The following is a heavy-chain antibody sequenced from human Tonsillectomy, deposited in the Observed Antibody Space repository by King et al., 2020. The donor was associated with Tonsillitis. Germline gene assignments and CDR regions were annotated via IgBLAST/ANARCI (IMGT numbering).Heavy chain of an antibody. CDR1: GFIFSSYG. CDR2: IRYDGSNK. V-gene: IGHV3-30*02. D-gene: IGHD1-14*01. Sequence: VQLVESGGGVVQPGGSLRLSCAASGFIFSSYGMHWVRQAPGKGLEWVAFIRYDGSNKYYADSVKGRFTISRDNSKNTLYLQMNRLRAEDTAVYYCAKFWDRKLEPRPHYYGMDGWGQGTTVTVSS. CDR3: AKFWDRKLEPRPHYYGMDG. J-gene: IGHJ6*02.